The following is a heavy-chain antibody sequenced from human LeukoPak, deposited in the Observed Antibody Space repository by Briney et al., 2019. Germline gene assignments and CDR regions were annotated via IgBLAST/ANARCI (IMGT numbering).Heavy chain of an antibody. CDR1: GFTFTSYE. CDR3: AREGRNWNDLDY. CDR2: ISSSGGTI. D-gene: IGHD1-20*01. V-gene: IGHV3-48*03. Sequence: PGGSLRLSCAASGFTFTSYEMNWVRQAPGKGLEGVSYISSSGGTIHSADSVKGRFTISRDNAKNSLYLQMNSLRAEDTALYYCAREGRNWNDLDYWGQGTLVTVST. J-gene: IGHJ4*02.